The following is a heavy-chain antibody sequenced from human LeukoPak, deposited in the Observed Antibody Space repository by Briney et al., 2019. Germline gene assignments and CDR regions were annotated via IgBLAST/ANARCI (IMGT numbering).Heavy chain of an antibody. J-gene: IGHJ4*02. Sequence: GGSLRLSCAASGYTFGDYGMSWVRQVPGKGLEWVSGTNRRGDITGYADFVKGRFTISRDNAKNSLYLQMDSLRAEDTGVYYCARGGGNYHDTSGYYYLAGYWGQGTLVTVSS. CDR2: TNRRGDIT. V-gene: IGHV3-20*04. CDR3: ARGGGNYHDTSGYYYLAGY. D-gene: IGHD3-22*01. CDR1: GYTFGDYG.